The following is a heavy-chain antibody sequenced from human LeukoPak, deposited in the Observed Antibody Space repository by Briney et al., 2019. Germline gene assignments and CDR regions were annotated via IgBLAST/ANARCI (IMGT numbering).Heavy chain of an antibody. Sequence: PSETLSLTCAVSGGSISSGGYSWSWIRQPPGKGLEWIGYIYHSGSTYYNPSLKSRVTISVDRSKNQFSLKLSSVTAADTAVYYCARSRYWGPDYWGQGTLVTVSS. CDR3: ARSRYWGPDY. D-gene: IGHD2-8*02. CDR1: GGSISSGGYS. J-gene: IGHJ4*02. V-gene: IGHV4-30-2*01. CDR2: IYHSGST.